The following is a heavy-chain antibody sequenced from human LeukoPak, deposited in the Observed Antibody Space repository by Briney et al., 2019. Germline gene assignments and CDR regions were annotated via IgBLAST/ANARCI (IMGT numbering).Heavy chain of an antibody. CDR1: GDTLRELP. D-gene: IGHD3-3*01. CDR2: FDPEKAEI. V-gene: IGHV1-24*01. Sequence: ASVKVSCKLSGDTLRELPIQWVRQAGGKGLEWMAGFDPEKAEIVYAQKFQGSVTMTEDSSTDTAYMELTSLTSHDTALYYCATRGSDFWSGFDYWGQGTQVTVSS. J-gene: IGHJ4*02. CDR3: ATRGSDFWSGFDY.